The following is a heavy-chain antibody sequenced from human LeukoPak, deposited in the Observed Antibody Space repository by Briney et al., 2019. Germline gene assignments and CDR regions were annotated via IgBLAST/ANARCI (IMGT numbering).Heavy chain of an antibody. CDR3: ANALMGAYYFDY. Sequence: TGGSLRLSCAASGFTFSSYGMMWVRQAPGKGLEWVSALSDSGGRTDYAKSVKGRFTISRDNFKNTMYLQMNSLRVEDTAVYYCANALMGAYYFDYWGQGTLVTVSS. D-gene: IGHD1-26*01. CDR2: LSDSGGRT. V-gene: IGHV3-23*01. CDR1: GFTFSSYG. J-gene: IGHJ4*02.